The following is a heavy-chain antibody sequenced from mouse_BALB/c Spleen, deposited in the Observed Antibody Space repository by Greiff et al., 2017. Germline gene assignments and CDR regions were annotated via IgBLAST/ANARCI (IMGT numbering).Heavy chain of an antibody. V-gene: IGHV1-7*01. Sequence: VQLQQSGAELAKPGASVKMSCKASGYTFTSYWMHWVKQRPGQGLEWIGYINPSTGYTEYNQKFKDKATLTADKSSSTAYMQLSSLTSEDSAVYYCYYYGSSYYFDYWGQGTTLTGSS. CDR3: YYYGSSYYFDY. D-gene: IGHD1-1*01. CDR2: INPSTGYT. CDR1: GYTFTSYW. J-gene: IGHJ2*01.